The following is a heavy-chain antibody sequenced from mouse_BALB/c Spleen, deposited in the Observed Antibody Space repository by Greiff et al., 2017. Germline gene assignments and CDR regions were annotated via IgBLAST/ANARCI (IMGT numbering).Heavy chain of an antibody. CDR3: ARSLGGIPYFDY. D-gene: IGHD6-2*01. V-gene: IGHV3-2*02. J-gene: IGHJ2*01. CDR1: GYSITSDYA. CDR2: ISYSGST. Sequence: VKLMESGPGLVKPSQSLSLTCTVTGYSITSDYAWNWIRQFPGNKLEWMGYISYSGSTSYNPSLKSRISITRDTSKNQFFLQLNSVTTEDTATYYCARSLGGIPYFDYWGQGTTLTVSS.